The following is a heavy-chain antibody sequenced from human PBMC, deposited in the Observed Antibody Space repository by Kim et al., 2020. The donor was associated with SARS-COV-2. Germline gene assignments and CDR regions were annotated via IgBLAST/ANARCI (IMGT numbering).Heavy chain of an antibody. J-gene: IGHJ4*02. Sequence: SETLSLTCAVYGGSFSGYYWSWIRQPPGKGLEWIGEINHSGSTNYNPSLKSRVTISVDTSKNQFSLKLSSVTAADTAVYYCARGRISEAGTRGRWADYWGQGTTVTVSS. V-gene: IGHV4-34*01. CDR3: ARGRISEAGTRGRWADY. D-gene: IGHD6-13*01. CDR2: INHSGST. CDR1: GGSFSGYY.